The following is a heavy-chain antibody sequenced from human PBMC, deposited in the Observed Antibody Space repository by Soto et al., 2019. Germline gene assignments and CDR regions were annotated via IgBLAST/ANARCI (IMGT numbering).Heavy chain of an antibody. J-gene: IGHJ4*02. CDR1: GFTFSSYA. D-gene: IGHD6-19*01. CDR2: ISGSGGST. CDR3: AKDLSPVAGSVSVY. Sequence: EVQLLESGGGLVQPGGSLRLSCAASGFTFSSYAMSWVRQAPGKGLEWVSAISGSGGSTYYADSVKGRVTISSDNSKNRLYLQMNSLRAEDTAVYYCAKDLSPVAGSVSVYWGQGTLVTVSS. V-gene: IGHV3-23*01.